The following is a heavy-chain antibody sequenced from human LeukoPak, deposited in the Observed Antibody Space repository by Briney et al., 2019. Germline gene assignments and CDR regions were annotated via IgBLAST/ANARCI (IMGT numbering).Heavy chain of an antibody. CDR3: ARDGEYYDSSGYYGDY. Sequence: GGSLRLSCAASGFTFSSYNMNWVRQAPGKGLEWVSYISSSSSTIYYADSVKGRFTISRDNAKNSLYLQMNSLRAEDTAVYYCARDGEYYDSSGYYGDYWGQGTLVTVSS. CDR2: ISSSSSTI. D-gene: IGHD3-22*01. V-gene: IGHV3-48*04. J-gene: IGHJ4*02. CDR1: GFTFSSYN.